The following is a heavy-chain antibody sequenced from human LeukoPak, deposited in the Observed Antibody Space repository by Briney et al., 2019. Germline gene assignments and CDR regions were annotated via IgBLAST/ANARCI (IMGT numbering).Heavy chain of an antibody. V-gene: IGHV4-34*01. CDR2: IDHSGSS. CDR3: AGRTTWYGGDAFDI. CDR1: GASFSGYY. Sequence: SETLSLTCVVSGASFSGYYWSWIRQSPGKGLEWIGEIDHSGSSNYNMSLKSRVTISLDTSKNQFSLKVNSVTAADTAVYYCAGRTTWYGGDAFDIWGQGTMVTVSS. J-gene: IGHJ3*02. D-gene: IGHD6-13*01.